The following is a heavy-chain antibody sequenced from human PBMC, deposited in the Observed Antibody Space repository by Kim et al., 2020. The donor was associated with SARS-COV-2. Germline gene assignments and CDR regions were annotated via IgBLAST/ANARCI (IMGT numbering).Heavy chain of an antibody. CDR3: ATRTSAEY. V-gene: IGHV3-23*01. D-gene: IGHD2-8*02. Sequence: GGSTDYAAYVKGRFTISRDNAKNTVHLQMNSLRAEDTAVYYCATRTSAEYWGQGTLVTVSS. CDR2: GGST. J-gene: IGHJ4*02.